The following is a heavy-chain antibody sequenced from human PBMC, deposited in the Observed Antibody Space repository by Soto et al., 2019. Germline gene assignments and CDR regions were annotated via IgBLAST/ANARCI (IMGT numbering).Heavy chain of an antibody. CDR1: GFTFSDYY. Sequence: QVQLAESGGGLVKPGGSLRLSCAASGFTFSDYYMSWISQAPGKGLEWISYISSNSNYKNHSDSVRGRFTISSDNAKHSLYLPMNGLRAEDTAVYDCALATGSYHTGGCDTWGQGTMVPVSS. V-gene: IGHV3-11*06. CDR2: ISSNSNYK. CDR3: ALATGSYHTGGCDT. D-gene: IGHD7-27*01. J-gene: IGHJ5*02.